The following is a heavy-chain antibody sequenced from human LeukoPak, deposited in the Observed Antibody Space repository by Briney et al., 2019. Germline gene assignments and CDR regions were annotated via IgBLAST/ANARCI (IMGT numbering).Heavy chain of an antibody. Sequence: ASVKVSCTASGYTFTVYYMHWVRQAPGQGLEWMGWINPNSGGTNYAQKFQGRVTMTRDTSISTAYMELSRLRSDDTAVYYCAREISGSYSGVDYWGQGTLVTVSS. CDR3: AREISGSYSGVDY. D-gene: IGHD1-26*01. V-gene: IGHV1-2*02. J-gene: IGHJ4*02. CDR1: GYTFTVYY. CDR2: INPNSGGT.